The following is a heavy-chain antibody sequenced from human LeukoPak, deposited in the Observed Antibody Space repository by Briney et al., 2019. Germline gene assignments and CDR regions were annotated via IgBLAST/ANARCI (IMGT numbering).Heavy chain of an antibody. Sequence: GGSLRLSCAASGFTFSSYGMNWVRQAPGKGLEWVSSISSSSSYIYYADSVKGRFTISRDNADNSLYLQMNSLRAEDTAVYYCARGRGYSSSSTDMDVWGRGTTVTVSS. V-gene: IGHV3-21*01. CDR1: GFTFSSYG. CDR2: ISSSSSYI. J-gene: IGHJ6*02. CDR3: ARGRGYSSSSTDMDV. D-gene: IGHD6-6*01.